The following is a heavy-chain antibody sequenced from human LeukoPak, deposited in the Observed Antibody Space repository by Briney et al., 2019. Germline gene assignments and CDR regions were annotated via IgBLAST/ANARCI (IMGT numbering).Heavy chain of an antibody. D-gene: IGHD1-26*01. Sequence: SSETLSLTCTVSDASISGYYWSWIRQPPGKGLEWIGSIHFSGSTNYNPSLRSRVTISVDTSKNQLSLKLSSVTAADTAVYYCGRDLGGIYFDYWGQGTLVTVSS. J-gene: IGHJ4*02. V-gene: IGHV4-59*01. CDR3: GRDLGGIYFDY. CDR1: DASISGYY. CDR2: IHFSGST.